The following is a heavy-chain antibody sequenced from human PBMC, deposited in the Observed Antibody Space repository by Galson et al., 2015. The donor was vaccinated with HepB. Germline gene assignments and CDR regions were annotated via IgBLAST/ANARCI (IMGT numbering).Heavy chain of an antibody. CDR3: ARDGPYSSSWYSRPRPSYYYYGMDV. J-gene: IGHJ6*02. CDR2: ISSSSSYI. V-gene: IGHV3-21*01. D-gene: IGHD6-13*01. CDR1: GFTFSSYS. Sequence: SLRLSCAASGFTFSSYSMNWVRQAPGKGLEWVSSISSSSSYIYYADSVKGRFTISRDNAKNSLYLQMNSLRAEDTAVYYCARDGPYSSSWYSRPRPSYYYYGMDVWGQGTTVTVSS.